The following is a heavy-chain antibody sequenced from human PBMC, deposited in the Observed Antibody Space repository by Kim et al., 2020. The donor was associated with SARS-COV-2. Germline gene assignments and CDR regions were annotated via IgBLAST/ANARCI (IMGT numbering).Heavy chain of an antibody. CDR2: INHSGST. D-gene: IGHD6-19*01. CDR1: GGSFSGYY. Sequence: SETLSLTCAVYGGSFSGYYWSWIRQPPGKGLEWIGEINHSGSTNYNPSLKSRVTISVDTSKNQFSLKLSSVTAADTAVYYCARVGVAAEDIAVAALVYYYYGMDVWGQGTTVTVSS. CDR3: ARVGVAAEDIAVAALVYYYYGMDV. V-gene: IGHV4-34*01. J-gene: IGHJ6*02.